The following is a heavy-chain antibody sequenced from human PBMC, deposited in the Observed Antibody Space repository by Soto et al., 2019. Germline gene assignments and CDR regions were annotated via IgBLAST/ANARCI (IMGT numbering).Heavy chain of an antibody. J-gene: IGHJ5*02. CDR3: AKDRDDYADYEYHFDP. CDR2: ISGSGGST. V-gene: IGHV3-23*01. Sequence: EVQLLESGGGLVQPGGSLRLSCAASGFTFSSYAMSWVRQAPGKGLEWVSAISGSGGSTYYADSVKGRFTISRDNSKNTLDLQMNSLRDEDTAVYYCAKDRDDYADYEYHFDPSGQGTLVTVSS. CDR1: GFTFSSYA. D-gene: IGHD4-17*01.